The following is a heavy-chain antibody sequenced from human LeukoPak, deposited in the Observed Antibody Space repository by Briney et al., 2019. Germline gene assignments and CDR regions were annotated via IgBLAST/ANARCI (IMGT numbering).Heavy chain of an antibody. V-gene: IGHV3-23*01. D-gene: IGHD6-19*01. CDR1: GFTFSSYA. CDR3: AKDSAQWLVRGNFDY. CDR2: ISGSGGST. J-gene: IGHJ4*02. Sequence: AGGSLRLSCAASGFTFSSYAMSWVRQAPGKGLEWVSAISGSGGSTYYADSVKGRFTISRDNSKNTLYLQMNSLRAEDTAVYYCAKDSAQWLVRGNFDYWGQGTLVTVSS.